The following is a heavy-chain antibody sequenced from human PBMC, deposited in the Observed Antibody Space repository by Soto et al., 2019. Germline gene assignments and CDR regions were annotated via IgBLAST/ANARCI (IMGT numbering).Heavy chain of an antibody. J-gene: IGHJ6*02. CDR2: ISGSGGST. D-gene: IGHD2-15*01. V-gene: IGHV3-23*01. Sequence: PGGSLRLSCAASGFTFSSYAMSWVRQAPGKGLEWVSAISGSGGSTYYADSVKGRFTISRDNSKNTLYLQMNSLRAEDTAVYYCAKGGIVVVVAADYYYSGMDVWGQGTTVTVSS. CDR3: AKGGIVVVVAADYYYSGMDV. CDR1: GFTFSSYA.